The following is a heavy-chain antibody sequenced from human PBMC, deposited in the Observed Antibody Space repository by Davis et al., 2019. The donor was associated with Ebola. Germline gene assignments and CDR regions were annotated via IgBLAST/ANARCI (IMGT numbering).Heavy chain of an antibody. V-gene: IGHV4-59*12. CDR1: GTSIRASH. J-gene: IGHJ5*02. CDR3: AREETRGSIAGWFDP. Sequence: SETLSLTCTVSGTSIRASHWSWIRQPPGKRLEWIGSMSYGESADYNPSLESRVTMSLDTSMNQFSVRLSSLTAADTALYYCAREETRGSIAGWFDPWGQGTLVTVSS. D-gene: IGHD2-21*01. CDR2: MSYGESA.